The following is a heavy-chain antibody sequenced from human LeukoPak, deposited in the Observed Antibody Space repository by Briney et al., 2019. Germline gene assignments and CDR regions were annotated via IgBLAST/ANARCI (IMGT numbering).Heavy chain of an antibody. D-gene: IGHD1-1*01. CDR1: GFSFSSYW. Sequence: PGGPLRLSCAASGFSFSSYWMHWVRQAPGKGLVWVSRINIDGSTTTYADSVKGRFTISRDNAKNTLSLQMNSLRADGTAVYYCISDHTGHDDYWGQGTLVTVSS. CDR3: ISDHTGHDDY. J-gene: IGHJ4*02. CDR2: INIDGSTT. V-gene: IGHV3-74*01.